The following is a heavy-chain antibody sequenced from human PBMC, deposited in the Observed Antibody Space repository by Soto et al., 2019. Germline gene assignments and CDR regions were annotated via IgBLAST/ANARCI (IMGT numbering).Heavy chain of an antibody. V-gene: IGHV4-59*08. D-gene: IGHD3-10*01. CDR3: ARQGFGPLHGLVDV. CDR1: GGSISSYY. CDR2: VHHSWGS. J-gene: IGHJ6*02. Sequence: QVQLQESGPGLMKPSETLSLSCTVSGGSISSYYWSWFRQSPGKRMEWIGYVHHSWGSSYNPSLQSRAAISLDAPKSQFSLKVTSVTATDTAVYYCARQGFGPLHGLVDVWGQGTTVTVSS.